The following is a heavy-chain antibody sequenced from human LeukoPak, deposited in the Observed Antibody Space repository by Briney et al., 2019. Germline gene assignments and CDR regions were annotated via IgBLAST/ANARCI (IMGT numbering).Heavy chain of an antibody. D-gene: IGHD4-23*01. J-gene: IGHJ4*02. CDR3: ARGARWAYYFDY. Sequence: GGSLRLSCTASGFTFSDYYMSWIRQTPGKGPEWLSYISTRDNTIQYADSVKGRFTISRDNANNSVFLQMNNLRAEDSAIYYCARGARWAYYFDYWGQGSLVTVSS. V-gene: IGHV3-11*01. CDR1: GFTFSDYY. CDR2: ISTRDNTI.